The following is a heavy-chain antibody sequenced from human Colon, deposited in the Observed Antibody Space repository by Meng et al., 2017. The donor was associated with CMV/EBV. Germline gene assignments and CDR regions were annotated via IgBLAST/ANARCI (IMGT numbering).Heavy chain of an antibody. D-gene: IGHD2-8*01. CDR2: AKNRAHNYGT. Sequence: GGSLRLSCITSGFIFTEYFMDWVRQSPGKGLEWVGRAKNRAHNYGTEYAASVKGRFTISRDDSSDSMYLQMNNVEHEDTTVYYCVRDGRRYAFDYWGQGTLVTVSS. CDR1: GFIFTEYF. V-gene: IGHV3-72*01. CDR3: VRDGRRYAFDY. J-gene: IGHJ4*02.